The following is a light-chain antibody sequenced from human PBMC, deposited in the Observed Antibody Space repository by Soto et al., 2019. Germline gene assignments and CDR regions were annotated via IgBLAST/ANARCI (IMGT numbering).Light chain of an antibody. J-gene: IGLJ2*01. CDR1: SSDVGGYNY. CDR3: SSYTSSTTLE. Sequence: QSALTQPASVSGSPGQSITISCTGTSSDVGGYNYVSWYQQHPGKAPKLMIYEVSNRPSGVSNRFSGSKSGNTASLTISGLQAEDEADYYGSSYTSSTTLEIGGGTKLTVL. CDR2: EVS. V-gene: IGLV2-14*01.